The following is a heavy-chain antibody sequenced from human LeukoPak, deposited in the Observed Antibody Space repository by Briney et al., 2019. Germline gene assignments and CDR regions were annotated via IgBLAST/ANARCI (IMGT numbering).Heavy chain of an antibody. V-gene: IGHV4-34*01. CDR3: ARESVIYYYCYGMDV. CDR2: INHSGST. Sequence: PSETLSLTCAVYGGSFSGYYWSWIRQPPGKGLEWIGEINHSGSTNYNPSLKSRVTISVDTSKNQFSLKLSSVTAADTAVYYCARESVIYYYCYGMDVWGQGTTVTVSS. D-gene: IGHD2-21*01. J-gene: IGHJ6*02. CDR1: GGSFSGYY.